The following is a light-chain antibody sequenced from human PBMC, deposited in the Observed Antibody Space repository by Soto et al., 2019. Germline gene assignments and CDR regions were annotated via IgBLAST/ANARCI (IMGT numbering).Light chain of an antibody. V-gene: IGKV1-39*01. CDR1: QSISSF. CDR3: QQSYSTPPYT. J-gene: IGKJ2*01. CDR2: AAS. Sequence: DIQMTQSPSSLSASVGDRVTITCRASQSISSFLNWYQQKPGKAPKLLIYAASSLQSGVPSRFSGRGSGTDFTLTISSLQPEEFATYYCQQSYSTPPYTFGQGTKLEIK.